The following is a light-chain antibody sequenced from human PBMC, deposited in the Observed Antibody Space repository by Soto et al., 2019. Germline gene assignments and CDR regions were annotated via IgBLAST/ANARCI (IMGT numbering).Light chain of an antibody. V-gene: IGKV3-15*01. CDR1: QSVSSN. CDR2: GAS. CDR3: QKYNNWPIN. J-gene: IGKJ5*01. Sequence: EVVMTQSPATLSVSPGERATLSCRASQSVSSNLAWYQQKPGQAPRLLIYGASTRATGIPARFSGSGSGTEFTLTISSLQSEDFAVYYCQKYNNWPINFGQGTRLEIK.